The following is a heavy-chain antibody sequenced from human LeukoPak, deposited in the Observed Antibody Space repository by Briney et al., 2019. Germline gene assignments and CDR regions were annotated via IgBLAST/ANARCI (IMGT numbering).Heavy chain of an antibody. D-gene: IGHD2-15*01. CDR2: ISGSNSYI. J-gene: IGHJ3*01. CDR1: GFTFSSYS. CDR3: TKDRGGSSQLGDAFDV. V-gene: IGHV3-21*04. Sequence: GVSLRLSCAASGFTFSSYSMNWVRQAPGKGLEWVSSISGSNSYIYYADSMKGRFTISRDNAKNSLYLQMNSLRAEDTALYYCTKDRGGSSQLGDAFDVWGQGTMVTVSS.